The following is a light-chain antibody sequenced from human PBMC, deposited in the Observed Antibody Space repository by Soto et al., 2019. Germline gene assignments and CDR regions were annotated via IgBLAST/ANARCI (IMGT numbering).Light chain of an antibody. CDR1: SSDVGAYNY. Sequence: QSALTQPASVSGSPGQSITISCTGTSSDVGAYNYVSWYQHHPGQAPKLIIYDVSDRPSGVSNRFSASKSGNTASLAISGLQAEDEADYYCSSNTSSNTEVFGTGTKLTVL. J-gene: IGLJ1*01. CDR2: DVS. CDR3: SSNTSSNTEV. V-gene: IGLV2-14*03.